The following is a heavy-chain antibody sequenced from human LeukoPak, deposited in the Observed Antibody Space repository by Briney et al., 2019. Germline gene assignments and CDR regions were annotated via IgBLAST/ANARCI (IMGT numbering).Heavy chain of an antibody. D-gene: IGHD6-19*01. V-gene: IGHV3-21*01. CDR2: ISSSSSYI. CDR1: GFTFSSYS. J-gene: IGHJ4*02. Sequence: GGSLRLSCAAPGFTFSSYSMNWGRQAPGKGLEWFSSISSSSSYIYYADSVKGRFTISRDNAKNSLYLQMNSLRAEDTAVYYCARDQERNAVAGTLGYWGQGTLVTVSS. CDR3: ARDQERNAVAGTLGY.